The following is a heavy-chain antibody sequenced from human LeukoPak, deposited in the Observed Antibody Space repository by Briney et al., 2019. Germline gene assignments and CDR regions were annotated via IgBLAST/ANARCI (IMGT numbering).Heavy chain of an antibody. Sequence: PSETLSLTCTVSGGSISSSSYYWGWIRQPPGKGLEWIGSIYYSGSTYYNPSLKSRVTISVDTSKNQFSLKLSSVTAADTAVYYCARLIVVVPAAITCWGQGTLVTVSS. CDR1: GGSISSSSYY. V-gene: IGHV4-39*01. D-gene: IGHD2-2*02. J-gene: IGHJ4*02. CDR3: ARLIVVVPAAITC. CDR2: IYYSGST.